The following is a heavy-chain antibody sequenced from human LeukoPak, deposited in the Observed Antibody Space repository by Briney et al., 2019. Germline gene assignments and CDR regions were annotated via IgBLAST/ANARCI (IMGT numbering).Heavy chain of an antibody. V-gene: IGHV3-33*01. CDR3: ARDNWAMAGFDY. CDR2: IWYDGSNK. D-gene: IGHD5-18*01. Sequence: GGSLRLSCAASGFTFSSYGMHWVRQAPGKGLEWVAVIWYDGSNKYYADSVKGRFTISGDNSKNTLYLQMNSLRAEDTAVYYCARDNWAMAGFDYWGQGTLVTVSS. CDR1: GFTFSSYG. J-gene: IGHJ4*02.